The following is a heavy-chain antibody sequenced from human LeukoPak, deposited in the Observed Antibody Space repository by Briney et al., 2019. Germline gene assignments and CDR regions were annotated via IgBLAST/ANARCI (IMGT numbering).Heavy chain of an antibody. CDR2: IYYSGST. J-gene: IGHJ4*02. Sequence: SETLSLTCTVSGGSISSYYWSWIRQPPGKGLEWIGSIYYSGSTYYNPSLKSRVTISVDTSKNQFSLKLSSVTAADTAVYYCARTTAMADYWGQGTLVTVSS. V-gene: IGHV4-39*07. D-gene: IGHD5-18*01. CDR1: GGSISSYY. CDR3: ARTTAMADY.